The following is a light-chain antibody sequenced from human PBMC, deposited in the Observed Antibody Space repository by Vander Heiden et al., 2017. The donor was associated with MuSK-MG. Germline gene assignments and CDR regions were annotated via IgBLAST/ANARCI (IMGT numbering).Light chain of an antibody. J-gene: IGLJ1*01. CDR2: GDF. CDR1: SSNVGANFD. CDR3: QAYDSSLSSSV. V-gene: IGLV1-40*01. Sequence: QSVLTQPPSVSGAPGPRVTISCTGSSSNVGANFDVHWYQQVPGTAPKPLIFGDFHRPPGVPDRFSGSKSGTSASLAITGPQADDEADYYCQAYDSSLSSSVFGTGTKVPLL.